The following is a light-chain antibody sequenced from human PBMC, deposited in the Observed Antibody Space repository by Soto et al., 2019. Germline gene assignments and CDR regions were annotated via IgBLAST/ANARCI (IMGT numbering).Light chain of an antibody. CDR3: SSYAGLNNFIV. V-gene: IGLV2-8*01. J-gene: IGLJ1*01. CDR1: SSDVGGYHY. CDR2: EVS. Sequence: ALAQPPSASGSPGQSVTISCTGTSSDVGGYHYVSWYQQHPGKAPKVMIYEVSKRPSGVPDRFSGSKSGDTASLTVSGLQTEDEAEYYCSSYAGLNNFIVFGTGTKGTVL.